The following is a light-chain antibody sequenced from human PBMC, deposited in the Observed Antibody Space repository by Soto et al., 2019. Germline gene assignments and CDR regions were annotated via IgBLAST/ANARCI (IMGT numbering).Light chain of an antibody. Sequence: QAVVTQPPSASGTPGQRVTISCSGRTSNIGSDTVNWYQQLPGTAPKLLIYRNTQRPSGVPDRFSGSKSGASASLAISGLQSEDEADYYCASWDDSLDVVVFGGGTKLTVL. CDR1: TSNIGSDT. J-gene: IGLJ2*01. CDR2: RNT. CDR3: ASWDDSLDVVV. V-gene: IGLV1-44*01.